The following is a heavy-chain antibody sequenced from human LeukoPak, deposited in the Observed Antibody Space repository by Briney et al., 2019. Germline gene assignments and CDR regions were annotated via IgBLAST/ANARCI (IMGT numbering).Heavy chain of an antibody. CDR3: AKPLQDIVVVPAAQGAFDI. CDR2: INTDGSTT. D-gene: IGHD2-2*01. V-gene: IGHV3-74*01. J-gene: IGHJ3*02. Sequence: GGSLRLSCAAPGFTFSSYWMHWVRQAPGKGLVWVSRINTDGSTTNYADSVKGRFTISRDTSKNTLYLQMNSLRAEDTAVYYCAKPLQDIVVVPAAQGAFDIWGQGTMVTVSS. CDR1: GFTFSSYW.